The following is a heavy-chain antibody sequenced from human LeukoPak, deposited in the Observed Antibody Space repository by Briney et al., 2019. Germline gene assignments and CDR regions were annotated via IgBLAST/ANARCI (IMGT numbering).Heavy chain of an antibody. D-gene: IGHD6-13*01. Sequence: GGSLRLSCAASGFTFSDSAIHWVRQASGKGLEWVGRVRSKVNSYASAYAASVKGRFTISRDDSKEKAYLQIDSLKTEDTAVYYCARHLYSTTYYYYYMDVWGKGTTVTVS. CDR2: VRSKVNSYAS. V-gene: IGHV3-73*01. J-gene: IGHJ6*03. CDR3: ARHLYSTTYYYYYMDV. CDR1: GFTFSDSA.